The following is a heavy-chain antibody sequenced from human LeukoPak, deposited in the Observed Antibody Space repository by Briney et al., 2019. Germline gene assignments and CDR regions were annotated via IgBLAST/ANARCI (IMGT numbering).Heavy chain of an antibody. D-gene: IGHD1-26*01. CDR3: ARLSGSYGIYYYYMDV. J-gene: IGHJ6*03. Sequence: GESLKISCKGSGYSFTSYWIGWVRQMPGKGLEWMGIIYPGDSDTRYSPSFQGQVTISADKSISTAYLQWSSLKASDTAMYYCARLSGSYGIYYYYMDVWGKGTTVTVSS. CDR2: IYPGDSDT. V-gene: IGHV5-51*01. CDR1: GYSFTSYW.